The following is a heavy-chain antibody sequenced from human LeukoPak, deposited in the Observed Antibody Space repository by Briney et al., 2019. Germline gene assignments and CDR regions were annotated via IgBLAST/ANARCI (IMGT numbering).Heavy chain of an antibody. Sequence: ASVKVSCKASGGTFSSYAISWVRQAPGQGLEWMGGIIPIFGTANYAQKFQGRVTITADESTSTAYMELSSLRSEDTAVYYCARLDEYSSSSRYYGMDVWGQGTTVTVSS. D-gene: IGHD6-6*01. CDR2: IIPIFGTA. V-gene: IGHV1-69*13. J-gene: IGHJ6*02. CDR1: GGTFSSYA. CDR3: ARLDEYSSSSRYYGMDV.